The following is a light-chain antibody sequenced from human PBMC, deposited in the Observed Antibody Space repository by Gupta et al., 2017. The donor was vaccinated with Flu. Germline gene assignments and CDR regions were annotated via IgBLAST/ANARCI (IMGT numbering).Light chain of an antibody. V-gene: IGKV4-1*01. Sequence: NFLAWYQQKPGQPPKLLIYWASTRESGVPDRFSGSGSETDFTLTISSLQAEDVAVYYCQQYYSTPWTFGQGTKVEIK. CDR2: WAS. J-gene: IGKJ1*01. CDR1: NF. CDR3: QQYYSTPWT.